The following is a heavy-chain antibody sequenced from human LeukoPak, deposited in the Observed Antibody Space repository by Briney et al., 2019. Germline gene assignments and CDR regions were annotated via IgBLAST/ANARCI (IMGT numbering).Heavy chain of an antibody. CDR1: GFSVSSNY. D-gene: IGHD6-19*01. CDR2: IYSAGST. V-gene: IGHV3-53*01. CDR3: ATWSYSSGVDY. J-gene: IGHJ4*02. Sequence: PGWSLRLSCAASGFSVSSNYMTWVRQAPGKGLEWVSLIYSAGSTYYADSVKGRFTISRDNSKNTLYLQMNSLRADDTAVYYCATWSYSSGVDYWGQGTLVTVSS.